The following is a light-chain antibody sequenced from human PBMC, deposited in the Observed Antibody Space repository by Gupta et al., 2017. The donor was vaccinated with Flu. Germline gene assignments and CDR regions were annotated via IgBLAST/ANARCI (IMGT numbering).Light chain of an antibody. CDR1: QSFWYSSNNQTS. CDR2: WAS. CDR3: QQNNSFPGT. Sequence: SLCETVTLNGKCTQSFWYSSNNQTSLPWYQQKPGQPPKVLIDWASHRGLGVPARFTGSGSGTDFTLAITSLEAEDVAVYYCQQNNSFPGTFGQGTKVEI. V-gene: IGKV4-1*01. J-gene: IGKJ1*01.